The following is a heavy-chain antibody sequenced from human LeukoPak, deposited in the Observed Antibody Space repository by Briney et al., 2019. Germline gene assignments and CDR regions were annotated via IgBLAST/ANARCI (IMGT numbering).Heavy chain of an antibody. J-gene: IGHJ6*03. D-gene: IGHD6-6*01. Sequence: AGGPLRLPCAAFGFTFSSYSMDWLREAPGKGLVWFLYISSSSCTIYYADSVKGRFTICRDNAKHSLYLQMNSLRAEDTAVYYCARGNQDSSSSFVHFYYYDMDVWGKGTTVTVSS. CDR3: ARGNQDSSSSFVHFYYYDMDV. CDR1: GFTFSSYS. V-gene: IGHV3-48*04. CDR2: ISSSSCTI.